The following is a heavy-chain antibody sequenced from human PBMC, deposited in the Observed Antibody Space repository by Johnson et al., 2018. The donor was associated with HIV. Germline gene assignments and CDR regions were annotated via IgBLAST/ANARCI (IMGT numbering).Heavy chain of an antibody. J-gene: IGHJ3*02. Sequence: VLLVESGGGVVQPGRSLRLSCAASGFTFDDYAMHCVRQAPGKGLEWVYGINWNGGSTYYADAVKGRFTISRDNSKNTLYLQMTSLRAEDTAVYYCASFVVVVAATGAFDIWGQGTMVTVSS. D-gene: IGHD2-15*01. V-gene: IGHV3-20*04. CDR3: ASFVVVVAATGAFDI. CDR1: GFTFDDYA. CDR2: INWNGGST.